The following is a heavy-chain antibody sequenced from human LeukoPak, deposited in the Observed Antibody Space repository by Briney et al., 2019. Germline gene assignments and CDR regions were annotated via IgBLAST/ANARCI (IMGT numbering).Heavy chain of an antibody. Sequence: ASVKVSCKASGYTFTSYDINWVRQATGQGLGWMGWMNPNSGNTGYAQKFQGRVTMTRNTSISTAYMELSSLRSEDTAVYYCARGLYSSGWFPQQRTYYYMDVWGKGTTVTISS. D-gene: IGHD6-19*01. J-gene: IGHJ6*03. CDR2: MNPNSGNT. CDR3: ARGLYSSGWFPQQRTYYYMDV. V-gene: IGHV1-8*01. CDR1: GYTFTSYD.